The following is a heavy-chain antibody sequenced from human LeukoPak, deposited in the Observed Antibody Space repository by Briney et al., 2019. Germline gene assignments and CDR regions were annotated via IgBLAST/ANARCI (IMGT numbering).Heavy chain of an antibody. CDR3: AKEEQWPGRFDY. Sequence: GGSLRLSCAASGFTFSSYGMHWVRQAPGKGLEWVAFIRYDGSNKYYADSVKGRFAISRDNSKNTLYLQMNSLRAEDTAVYYCAKEEQWPGRFDYWGQGTLVTVSS. D-gene: IGHD6-19*01. J-gene: IGHJ4*02. V-gene: IGHV3-30*02. CDR1: GFTFSSYG. CDR2: IRYDGSNK.